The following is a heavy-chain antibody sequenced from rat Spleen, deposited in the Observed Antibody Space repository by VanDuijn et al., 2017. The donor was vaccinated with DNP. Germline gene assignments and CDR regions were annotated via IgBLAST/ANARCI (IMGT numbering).Heavy chain of an antibody. J-gene: IGHJ2*01. CDR3: VTRGMYGGYDH. D-gene: IGHD1-11*01. CDR2: IIYDGSHT. V-gene: IGHV5S10*01. CDR1: GFTFSDSA. Sequence: EVQLVESGGDLVQSGRSLKLSCAASGFTFSDSAMAWVRQSPKKGLEWVATIIYDGSHTFYRDSVQGRFTSSRDNAKTTLYLQMDSLRSDDTATYYCVTRGMYGGYDHWGQGVMVTVSS.